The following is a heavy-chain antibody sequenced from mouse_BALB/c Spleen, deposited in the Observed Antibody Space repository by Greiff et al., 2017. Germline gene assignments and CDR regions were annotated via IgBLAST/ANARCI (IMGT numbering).Heavy chain of an antibody. CDR3: TRTYRYGFDY. Sequence: EVMLVESGGGLVQPGGSMKLSCVASGFTFSNYWMNWVRQSPEKGLEWVAEIRLKSNNYATHYAESVKGRFTISRDDSKSSVYLQMNNLRAEDTGIYYCTRTYRYGFDYWGQGTTLTVSS. CDR2: IRLKSNNYAT. CDR1: GFTFSNYW. D-gene: IGHD2-14*01. V-gene: IGHV6-6*02. J-gene: IGHJ2*01.